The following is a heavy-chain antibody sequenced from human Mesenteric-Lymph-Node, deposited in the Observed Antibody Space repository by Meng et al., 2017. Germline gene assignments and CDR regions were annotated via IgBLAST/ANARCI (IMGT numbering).Heavy chain of an antibody. Sequence: QVPLQESGPGLVKPSETLSLTCAVSGGSISSINWWTWVRQPPGKGLEWIGEIYHSGSTNYNPSLRSRVTISVDKSKNQFSLKLSSVTAADTAVYYCARVAAAGNEWFDPWGQGTLVTSPQ. J-gene: IGHJ5*02. CDR3: ARVAAAGNEWFDP. CDR2: IYHSGST. D-gene: IGHD6-13*01. CDR1: GGSISSINW. V-gene: IGHV4-4*02.